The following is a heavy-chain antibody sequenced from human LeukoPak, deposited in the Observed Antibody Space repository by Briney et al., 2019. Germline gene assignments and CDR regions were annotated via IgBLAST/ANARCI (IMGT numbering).Heavy chain of an antibody. J-gene: IGHJ4*02. D-gene: IGHD6-19*01. CDR1: GGSFSGYY. V-gene: IGHV4-34*01. CDR2: INHSGST. Sequence: SETLSLTCAVYGGSFSGYYWSWIRQPPGKGLEWIGEINHSGSTNYNPSLKSRVTISVDTSKNQFSLKLSSVTAADTAVYYCARVSGSGKFAPYDYWGQGTLVTVSS. CDR3: ARVSGSGKFAPYDY.